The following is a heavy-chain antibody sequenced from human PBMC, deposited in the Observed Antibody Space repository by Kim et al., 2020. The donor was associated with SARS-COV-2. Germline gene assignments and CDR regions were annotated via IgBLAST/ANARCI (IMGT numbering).Heavy chain of an antibody. J-gene: IGHJ6*02. V-gene: IGHV4-61*02. CDR2: IYTSGST. CDR3: ARAYYGSGSFYYYYYGMDV. Sequence: SETLSLTCTVSGGPISSGSYYWSWIRQPAGKGLEWIGRIYTSGSTNYNPSLKSRVTISVDTSKNQFSLKLSSVTAADTAVYYCARAYYGSGSFYYYYYGMDVWGQGTTVTVSS. CDR1: GGPISSGSYY. D-gene: IGHD3-10*01.